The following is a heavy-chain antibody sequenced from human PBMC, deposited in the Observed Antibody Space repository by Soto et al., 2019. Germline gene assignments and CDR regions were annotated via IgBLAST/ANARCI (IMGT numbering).Heavy chain of an antibody. CDR3: RRHDKTALPPLDS. Sequence: QVHLVQSGAEVKSPGSAVKVSCKVSGAGDTFSNYGLNWMRQAPGQGLEWMGGTIPAFGTANYAQKFQGRVTITADTSTTTAYMELSSLRSDDTAVYYCRRHDKTALPPLDSWGQGTLVSVSS. CDR2: TIPAFGTA. J-gene: IGHJ4*02. V-gene: IGHV1-69*06. D-gene: IGHD1-1*01. CDR1: GAGDTFSNYG.